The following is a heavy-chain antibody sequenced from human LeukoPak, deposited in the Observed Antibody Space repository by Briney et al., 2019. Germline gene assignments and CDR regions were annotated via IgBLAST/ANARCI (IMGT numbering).Heavy chain of an antibody. CDR2: ISPSGGST. Sequence: ASVKVSCKASGYTFTSNYMHWVRQAPGQGPEWMGVISPSGGSTTYAQKLQGRVTMTTDTSTSTAYMELRSLRSDDTAVYYCARGSPPRRNYDSRGYYSYYFDYWGQGTLVTVSS. V-gene: IGHV1-46*01. CDR1: GYTFTSNY. J-gene: IGHJ4*02. CDR3: ARGSPPRRNYDSRGYYSYYFDY. D-gene: IGHD3-22*01.